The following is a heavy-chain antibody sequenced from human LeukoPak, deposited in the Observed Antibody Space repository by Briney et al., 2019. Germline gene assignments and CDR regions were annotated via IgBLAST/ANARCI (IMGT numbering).Heavy chain of an antibody. Sequence: GGSLRLSCAPSVFTFSSYGMHWVRQAPGKGLEWVAVISYDGSNKYYADSVKGRFTISRDNSKNTLYLQMNSLRAEDTAVYYCATVSDKAARTKSFDYWGQGPLVTVSS. J-gene: IGHJ4*02. D-gene: IGHD6-25*01. CDR3: ATVSDKAARTKSFDY. V-gene: IGHV3-30*03. CDR2: ISYDGSNK. CDR1: VFTFSSYG.